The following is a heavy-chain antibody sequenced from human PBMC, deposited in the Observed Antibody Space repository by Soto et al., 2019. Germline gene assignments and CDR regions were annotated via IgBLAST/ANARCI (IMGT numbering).Heavy chain of an antibody. J-gene: IGHJ5*02. V-gene: IGHV4-39*01. CDR2: SYYSGTS. Sequence: SATLSLTCPVSDGSIRVQSYYWTWIRQTPGNGLEWVGSSYYSGTSYFNPALKGRVTISVDTSTNQFSLRLTSVTAADTAVYYCTRRYNWNDYYFDPWGQGTLVPVSS. CDR1: DGSIRVQSYY. D-gene: IGHD1-20*01. CDR3: TRRYNWNDYYFDP.